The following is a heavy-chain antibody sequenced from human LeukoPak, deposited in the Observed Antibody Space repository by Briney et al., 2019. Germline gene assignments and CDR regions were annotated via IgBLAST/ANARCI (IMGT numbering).Heavy chain of an antibody. CDR2: IYYSGST. CDR1: GGSISSYY. V-gene: IGHV4-59*01. D-gene: IGHD1-26*01. CDR3: ARWVGATVFDY. J-gene: IGHJ4*02. Sequence: PFETLSLTCTVSGGSISSYYWSWIRQPPGKGLEWIGYIYYSGSTNYNPSLKSRVTISVDTSKNQFSLKLSSVTAADTAVYYCARWVGATVFDYWGQGTLVTVSS.